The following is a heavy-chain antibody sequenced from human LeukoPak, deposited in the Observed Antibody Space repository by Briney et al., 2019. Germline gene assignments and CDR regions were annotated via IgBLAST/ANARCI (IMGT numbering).Heavy chain of an antibody. J-gene: IGHJ4*02. CDR1: GFTFSSYW. CDR2: IKQDGSER. D-gene: IGHD3-10*01. V-gene: IGHV3-7*01. Sequence: GGSLRLSCAASGFTFSSYWMSWVRQAPGKGLEWVANIKQDGSERYYVDSVKGRFTISRDNAKNSLYLQMNSLRAEDTAVYYCARDPRITMVRGVDDYRGQGTLVTVSS. CDR3: ARDPRITMVRGVDDY.